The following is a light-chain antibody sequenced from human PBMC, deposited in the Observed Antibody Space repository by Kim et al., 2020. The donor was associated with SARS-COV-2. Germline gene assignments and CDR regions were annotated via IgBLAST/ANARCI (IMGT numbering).Light chain of an antibody. V-gene: IGLV3-1*01. Sequence: SYELTQPPSVSVSPGQTASITCSGDKLGDKYACWYQQKPGQSPVLVIYQDSKRPSGIPERFSGSNSGNTATLTISGIQAMDEADYFCQARDSSTVVFGGG. CDR3: QARDSSTVV. J-gene: IGLJ3*02. CDR1: KLGDKY. CDR2: QDS.